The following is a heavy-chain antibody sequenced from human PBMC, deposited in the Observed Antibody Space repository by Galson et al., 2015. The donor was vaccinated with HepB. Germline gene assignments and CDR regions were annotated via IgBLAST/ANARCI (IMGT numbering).Heavy chain of an antibody. Sequence: SLRLSCAASEFTFSDYWMSWVRQAPGKGLEWVANIKQDGRDKYYVDSVKGRFIISRDNTKNLLYLQMNSLRAEDTAVYYCARDYGLSGSGSYLYFDYWGQGTLVTVSS. CDR2: IKQDGRDK. CDR1: EFTFSDYW. J-gene: IGHJ4*02. CDR3: ARDYGLSGSGSYLYFDY. D-gene: IGHD3-10*01. V-gene: IGHV3-7*01.